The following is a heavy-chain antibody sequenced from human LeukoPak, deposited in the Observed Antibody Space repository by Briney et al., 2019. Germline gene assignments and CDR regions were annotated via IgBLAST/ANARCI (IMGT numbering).Heavy chain of an antibody. D-gene: IGHD3-9*01. CDR1: GDSIDSRSYY. CDR2: IYRSGTT. V-gene: IGHV4-61*02. Sequence: PSQTLSLTCTVSGDSIDSRSYYWTWIRQPAGKRPEWIGRIYRSGTTNYNPSLKSRVTISLHTSQNQFSLNLTSVTAADTAVYYSTLESVILTTRVTFDIWGQGTLVTVSS. J-gene: IGHJ3*02. CDR3: TLESVILTTRVTFDI.